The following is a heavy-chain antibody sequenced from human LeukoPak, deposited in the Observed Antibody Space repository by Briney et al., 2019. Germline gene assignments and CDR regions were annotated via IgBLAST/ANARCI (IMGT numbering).Heavy chain of an antibody. CDR3: ARGASVVNWFDP. J-gene: IGHJ5*02. V-gene: IGHV4-34*01. CDR2: INHSGST. D-gene: IGHD2-15*01. Sequence: SETLSLTCAVYGGSFSGYYWSWIRQPPGKGLEWIGEINHSGSTNYNPSLKSRVTISVDTSKNQFSLKLSSVTAADTGVYYCARGASVVNWFDPWGQGTLVTVSS. CDR1: GGSFSGYY.